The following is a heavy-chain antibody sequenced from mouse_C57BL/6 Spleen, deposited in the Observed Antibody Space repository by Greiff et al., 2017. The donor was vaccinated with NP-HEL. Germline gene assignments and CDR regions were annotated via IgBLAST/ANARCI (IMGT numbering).Heavy chain of an antibody. CDR2: IDPSDSET. CDR3: ARGVYDGSFDY. J-gene: IGHJ2*01. V-gene: IGHV1-52*01. D-gene: IGHD2-3*01. CDR1: GYTFTSYW. Sequence: QVQLQQPGAELVRPGSSVKLSCKASGYTFTSYWMHWVKQRPIQGLEWIGNIDPSDSETPYNQKFKDKATLTVDKSSSTAYMQLSSLTSEDSAVYYCARGVYDGSFDYWGQGTTLTVSS.